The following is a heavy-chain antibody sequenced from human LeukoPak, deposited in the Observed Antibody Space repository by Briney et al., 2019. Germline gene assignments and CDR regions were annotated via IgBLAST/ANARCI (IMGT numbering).Heavy chain of an antibody. V-gene: IGHV4-39*01. CDR1: GGSISSPTYY. D-gene: IGHD3-16*02. CDR2: IHHSGST. Sequence: SETLSLTCTVSGGSISSPTYYWAWIRQPPGQELEWIKTIHHSGSTYDNPSLKSRFTMSVDTSKNQFFLNPSSVTAADTAVYYCARLGGYHDPPDYWGQGTLVTVSS. J-gene: IGHJ4*02. CDR3: ARLGGYHDPPDY.